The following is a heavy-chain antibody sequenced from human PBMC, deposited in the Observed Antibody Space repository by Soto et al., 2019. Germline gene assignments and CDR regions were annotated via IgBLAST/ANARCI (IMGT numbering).Heavy chain of an antibody. V-gene: IGHV3-49*03. J-gene: IGHJ5*02. D-gene: IGHD1-26*01. Sequence: GGSLRLSCTASGFTFGDYAMSWFRQAPGKGLEWVGFIRSKAYGGTTEYAASVKGRFTISRDDSKSIAYLQMNSLKTEDTAVYYCTRYYYIGLVWFDPWGQGTLVTVSS. CDR3: TRYYYIGLVWFDP. CDR1: GFTFGDYA. CDR2: IRSKAYGGTT.